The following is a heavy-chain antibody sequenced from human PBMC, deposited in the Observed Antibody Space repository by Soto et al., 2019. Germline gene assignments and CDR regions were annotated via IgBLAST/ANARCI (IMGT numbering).Heavy chain of an antibody. J-gene: IGHJ4*02. Sequence: SETLSLTCAVSGGSISSGGYSWSWIRQPPGKGLEWIGYIYHSGSTYYNPSLKSRVTISVDRSKNQFSLKLSSVTAADTAVYYCASGKYDSGSYYTDYWGQGTLVTVSS. CDR3: ASGKYDSGSYYTDY. CDR1: GGSISSGGYS. V-gene: IGHV4-30-2*01. CDR2: IYHSGST. D-gene: IGHD3-10*01.